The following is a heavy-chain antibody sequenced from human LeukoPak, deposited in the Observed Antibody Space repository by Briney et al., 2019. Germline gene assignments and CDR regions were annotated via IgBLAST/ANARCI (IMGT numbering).Heavy chain of an antibody. D-gene: IGHD3-22*01. J-gene: IGHJ4*02. CDR2: IKSKTDGGTI. Sequence: WGSLRLSCAASGFSLNNAWMSWVRQAPGKGLEWVGRIKSKTDGGTIDYAAPVKGRSTISRDDSKNTVYLLMNSLKIEDTAVYYCTTSYYDSSGFRAWGQGTLVTVSS. V-gene: IGHV3-15*01. CDR3: TTSYYDSSGFRA. CDR1: GFSLNNAW.